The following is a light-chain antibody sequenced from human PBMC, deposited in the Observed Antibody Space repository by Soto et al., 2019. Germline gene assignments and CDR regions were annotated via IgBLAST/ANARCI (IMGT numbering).Light chain of an antibody. CDR1: SSDVGGYNY. Sequence: QSALTQPASVSGSPGQSITISCTGTSSDVGGYNYVSWYQQHPGKAPELMIYEVSNRPSGVSNRFSGSKSGNTASLTISGLHAEDEADYYCSSYTSSSTLVFGGGTKVTVL. CDR3: SSYTSSSTLV. J-gene: IGLJ2*01. V-gene: IGLV2-14*01. CDR2: EVS.